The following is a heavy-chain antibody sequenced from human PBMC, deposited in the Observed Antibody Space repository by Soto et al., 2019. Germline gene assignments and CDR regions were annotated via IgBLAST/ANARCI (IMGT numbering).Heavy chain of an antibody. CDR2: IIPILGTA. CDR3: AREGRNTAMVNYYGMDV. D-gene: IGHD5-18*01. CDR1: GVTFSSYA. V-gene: IGHV1-69*13. Sequence: ASWKVSCKASGVTFSSYAISWVRQAPGQGLEWMGGIIPILGTANYAQKFQGRVTITADESTSTAYRELSSLRSEDTAVYYCAREGRNTAMVNYYGMDVWGQGTTVTVSS. J-gene: IGHJ6*02.